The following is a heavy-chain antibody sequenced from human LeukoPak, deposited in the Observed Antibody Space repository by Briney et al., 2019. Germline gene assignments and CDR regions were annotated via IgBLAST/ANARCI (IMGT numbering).Heavy chain of an antibody. CDR2: ISGYNGNT. CDR1: GYRFTNYA. J-gene: IGHJ5*02. D-gene: IGHD3-10*01. Sequence: GASVKVSCKASGYRFTNYAMNWVRQAPGQGLEWMGWISGYNGNTNYENLQGRVTMTTDTSTSTAYMELRSLRSDDTAVYYCARDHGLWFGELSKDFNWFDPWGQGTLVTVSS. V-gene: IGHV1-18*01. CDR3: ARDHGLWFGELSKDFNWFDP.